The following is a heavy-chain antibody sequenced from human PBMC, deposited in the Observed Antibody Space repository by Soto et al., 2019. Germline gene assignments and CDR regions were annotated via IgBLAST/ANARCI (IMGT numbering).Heavy chain of an antibody. CDR1: GGSFSGYY. V-gene: IGHV4-34*01. CDR3: ATFGRGVRPRYYYYGMAV. D-gene: IGHD3-10*01. CDR2: INHSGST. J-gene: IGHJ6*02. Sequence: QVQLQQWGAGLLKPSETLSLTCAVYGGSFSGYYWSWIRQHPGKGLEWIGEINHSGSTNYNPSLKSRVTISLGTSKTQYSLKLSSVTAADSAVYYCATFGRGVRPRYYYYGMAVWGQGTTVTVSS.